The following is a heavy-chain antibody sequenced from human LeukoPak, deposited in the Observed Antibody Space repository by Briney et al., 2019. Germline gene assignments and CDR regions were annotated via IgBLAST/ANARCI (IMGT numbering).Heavy chain of an antibody. Sequence: SETLSLTCAVYGGSFSGYYWGWIRQPPGKGLEWIGEINHSGSTNYNPSLKSRVTISVDTSKNQFSLKLSSVTAADTAVYYCARGRAKARRQWLVGNYYYGMDVWGQGTTVTVSS. V-gene: IGHV4-34*01. CDR2: INHSGST. D-gene: IGHD6-19*01. CDR1: GGSFSGYY. J-gene: IGHJ6*01. CDR3: ARGRAKARRQWLVGNYYYGMDV.